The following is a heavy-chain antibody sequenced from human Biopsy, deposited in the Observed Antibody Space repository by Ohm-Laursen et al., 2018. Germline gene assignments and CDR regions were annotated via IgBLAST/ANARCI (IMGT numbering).Heavy chain of an antibody. CDR3: ARAPGEAGAYRFLDL. D-gene: IGHD6-19*01. Sequence: SETLSLTCSVSGGSTNDHFWSWIRQPAGETLEWIGRIYSSGGSSYNPSLKSRISMSMDTSNNQLSLTLTSVTAADTAVDYCARAPGEAGAYRFLDLWGHGTLVTVS. V-gene: IGHV4-4*07. CDR2: IYSSGGS. J-gene: IGHJ2*01. CDR1: GGSTNDHF.